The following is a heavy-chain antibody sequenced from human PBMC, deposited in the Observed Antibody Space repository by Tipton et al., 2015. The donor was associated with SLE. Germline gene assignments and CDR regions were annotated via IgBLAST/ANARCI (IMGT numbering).Heavy chain of an antibody. Sequence: TLSLTCAVSGASMRSSYWSWIRQPPGKGLEWIASMYSGGSANYNPSLKTRVNISVDTSKNQFSLKLSSVTAADTAVYYCASDGDDSSGAFNIWGQGTMVTVSS. CDR3: ASDGDDSSGAFNI. CDR1: GASMRSSY. J-gene: IGHJ3*02. CDR2: MYSGGSA. V-gene: IGHV4-59*01. D-gene: IGHD3-22*01.